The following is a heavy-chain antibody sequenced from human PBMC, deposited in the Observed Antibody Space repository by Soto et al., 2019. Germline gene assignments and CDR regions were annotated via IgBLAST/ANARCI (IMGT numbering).Heavy chain of an antibody. Sequence: ASVKVSCKTSGYSFTNFFIHWVRQAPGQGLEWMGIINPNADTTNYAQKFQGRVTVTRDTSTSTVYMEVRSLRSEDTAVYFCAREFGGSRVFDYWGQGTLVTVSS. D-gene: IGHD1-26*01. V-gene: IGHV1-46*01. CDR2: INPNADTT. CDR1: GYSFTNFF. J-gene: IGHJ4*02. CDR3: AREFGGSRVFDY.